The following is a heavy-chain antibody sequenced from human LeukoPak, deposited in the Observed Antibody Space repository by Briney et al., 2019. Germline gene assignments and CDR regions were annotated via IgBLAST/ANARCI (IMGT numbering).Heavy chain of an antibody. CDR2: IYSGGST. J-gene: IGHJ4*02. V-gene: IGHV3-66*01. D-gene: IGHD6-13*01. CDR1: GFTVSSNY. Sequence: GGSLRLSCGASGFTVSSNYMSWVRQAPGKGLEWVSVIYSGGSTYYADSVKGRFTISRDNSKNTLYLQMNSLRAEDTAVYYCARDPMRGTAAAGDYWGQGTLVTVSS. CDR3: ARDPMRGTAAAGDY.